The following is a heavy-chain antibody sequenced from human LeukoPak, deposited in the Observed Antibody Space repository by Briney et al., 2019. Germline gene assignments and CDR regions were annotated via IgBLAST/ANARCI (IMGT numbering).Heavy chain of an antibody. V-gene: IGHV3-23*01. CDR1: GFTFSSYA. CDR2: ISGSGGST. J-gene: IGHJ4*02. D-gene: IGHD3-22*01. CDR3: AKDVSYYDSSGYPDY. Sequence: GGSLRLSCAASGFTFSSYAMSWVRQAPGKGLEWVSAISGSGGSTYYADSVKGRFTISRDNSKNTLYLQMNSLRAENTAVYYCAKDVSYYDSSGYPDYWGQGTLVTVSS.